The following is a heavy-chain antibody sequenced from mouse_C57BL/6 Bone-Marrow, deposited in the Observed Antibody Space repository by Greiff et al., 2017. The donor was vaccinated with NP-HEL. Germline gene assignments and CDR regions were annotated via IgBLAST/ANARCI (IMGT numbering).Heavy chain of an antibody. D-gene: IGHD3-3*01. Sequence: VQLQQPGAELVKPGASVKLSCKASGYTFTSYWMHWVKQRPGRGLEWMGRIDPNSGGTNYNEKFKSKAKLTVEKPSSTAYMQLSSLTSEDSAVYCCARGGRYWYFDVWGTGTMVTVSS. CDR3: ARGGRYWYFDV. CDR2: IDPNSGGT. V-gene: IGHV1-72*01. CDR1: GYTFTSYW. J-gene: IGHJ1*03.